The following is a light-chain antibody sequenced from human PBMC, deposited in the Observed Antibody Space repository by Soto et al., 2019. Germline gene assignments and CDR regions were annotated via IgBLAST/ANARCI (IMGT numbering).Light chain of an antibody. J-gene: IGKJ2*01. CDR2: GAS. CDR3: QQYKNWPYT. Sequence: EILMTQSPATLSVSPGERVTLSCRASQSVISSLSWYQQKPGQPPRVLIYGASTRSHGIPARFSGSGSGTEFTLTISSLQSEDFAVYYCQQYKNWPYTFGQGTKLEIK. CDR1: QSVISS. V-gene: IGKV3D-15*01.